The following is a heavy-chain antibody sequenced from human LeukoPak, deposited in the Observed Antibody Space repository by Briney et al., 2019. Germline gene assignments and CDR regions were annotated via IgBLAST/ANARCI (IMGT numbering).Heavy chain of an antibody. V-gene: IGHV1-46*01. CDR3: ARDPYSSSWRLDY. D-gene: IGHD6-13*01. Sequence: GASVKVSCKTSGYTFTSNYLHWVRQAPGRGLEWMGIINPRGTTTRYAQKFQGRVTMSKDTSTSTVYMELSSLTSEDTAVYYCARDPYSSSWRLDYWGQGTLVTVSS. J-gene: IGHJ4*02. CDR2: INPRGTTT. CDR1: GYTFTSNY.